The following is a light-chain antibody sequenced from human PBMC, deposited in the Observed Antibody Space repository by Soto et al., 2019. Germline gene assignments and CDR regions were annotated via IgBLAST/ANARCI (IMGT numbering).Light chain of an antibody. CDR3: QQGYSTPIT. Sequence: DIQMTQSPSSLSASLGDRVAITCRASQSISSYLNWYQQKPGKAPKVLIYAASNLQSGVPSRFSGSGSGTDFALTISSLQPEDFATYYCQQGYSTPITFGQGTRLDIK. J-gene: IGKJ5*01. CDR1: QSISSY. CDR2: AAS. V-gene: IGKV1-39*01.